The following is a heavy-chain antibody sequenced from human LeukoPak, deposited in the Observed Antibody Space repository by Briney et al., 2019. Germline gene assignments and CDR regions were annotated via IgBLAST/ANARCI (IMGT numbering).Heavy chain of an antibody. CDR1: GFTFSSYG. V-gene: IGHV3-30*02. Sequence: GGSLRLSCAASGFTFSSYGMHWVRQAPGKGLEWVAFIRYDGSNKYYADSVKGRFTISRDNSKNTLSLQMNRLRAEDTAVYYCARETFAYRQYYMDVWGKGTTVTISS. J-gene: IGHJ6*03. CDR3: ARETFAYRQYYMDV. CDR2: IRYDGSNK.